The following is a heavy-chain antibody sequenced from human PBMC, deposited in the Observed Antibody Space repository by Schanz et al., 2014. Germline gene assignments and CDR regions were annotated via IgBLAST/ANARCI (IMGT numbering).Heavy chain of an antibody. CDR1: GGTFNSYT. Sequence: QVHLVQSGAEVKKPGSSMKVSCKASGGTFNSYTINWVRQAPGQGLEWMGRIIPILGIANYAQRFQGRVTITADKSSDTAYMELSSLRSEDTAVYYCAREVGLYDRGWFDPWGQGTLVNVSS. CDR2: IIPILGIA. D-gene: IGHD3-22*01. CDR3: AREVGLYDRGWFDP. V-gene: IGHV1-69*08. J-gene: IGHJ5*02.